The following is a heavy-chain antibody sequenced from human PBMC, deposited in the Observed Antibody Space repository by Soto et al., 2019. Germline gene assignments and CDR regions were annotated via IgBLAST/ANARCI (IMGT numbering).Heavy chain of an antibody. D-gene: IGHD3-16*02. CDR2: ISYDGSNK. Sequence: PGGSLRLSCAASRFTFSTYATHWVRQAPGKGLEWVALISYDGSNKYSADSVKGRFTISRDNSKNTLYLQMNSLRDEDTAVYYCARGVGDYVWGTYQYFDYWGQGTLVTVSS. V-gene: IGHV3-30-3*01. CDR1: RFTFSTYA. CDR3: ARGVGDYVWGTYQYFDY. J-gene: IGHJ4*02.